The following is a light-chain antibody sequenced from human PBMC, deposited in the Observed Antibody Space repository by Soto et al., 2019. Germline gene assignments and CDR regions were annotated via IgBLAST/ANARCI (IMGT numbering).Light chain of an antibody. CDR1: QSVSSY. V-gene: IGKV3-11*01. CDR2: DAS. CDR3: HQRIICRIT. Sequence: SWWPGDHYTQSCRASQSVSSYLAWYQQKPGQAPRLLIYDASNRATGIPARFSGSGSGTHFTLSICSLDPQDFPVYYCHQRIICRITFRHGTRLEIK. J-gene: IGKJ5*01.